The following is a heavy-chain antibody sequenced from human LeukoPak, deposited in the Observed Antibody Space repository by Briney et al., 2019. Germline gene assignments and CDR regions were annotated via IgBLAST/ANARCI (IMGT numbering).Heavy chain of an antibody. CDR1: GSTFSSYS. D-gene: IGHD3-10*01. Sequence: GGSLRLSCAASGSTFSSYSINWVRQAPGKGLEWVSSISSSSSYIYYADSVKGRFTISRDNSKNTVYLQVNSLRAEDTGVYYCAKDDKWALWFGDLRHWGQGVVVTVSS. J-gene: IGHJ4*02. CDR3: AKDDKWALWFGDLRH. CDR2: ISSSSSYI. V-gene: IGHV3-21*01.